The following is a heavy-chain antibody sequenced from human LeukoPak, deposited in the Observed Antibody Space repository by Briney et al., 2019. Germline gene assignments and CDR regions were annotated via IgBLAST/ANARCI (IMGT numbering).Heavy chain of an antibody. CDR2: INHSGST. Sequence: TSETLSLTCAVYGGSFSGYYWSWIRQPPGKGLEWIGEINHSGSTNYNPSLKSRVTISVDTSKNQFSLKLSSVTAADTAVYYCARGNFDYWGQGTLATVSS. CDR1: GGSFSGYY. V-gene: IGHV4-34*01. J-gene: IGHJ4*02. CDR3: ARGNFDY.